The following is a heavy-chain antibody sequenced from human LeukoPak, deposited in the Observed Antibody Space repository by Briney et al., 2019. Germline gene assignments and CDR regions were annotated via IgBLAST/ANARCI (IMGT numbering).Heavy chain of an antibody. CDR1: GYTFTGYY. CDR3: ARGSGSRGRDAFDI. V-gene: IGHV1-2*04. J-gene: IGHJ3*02. CDR2: INPNSGGT. D-gene: IGHD3-10*01. Sequence: ASVKVSCKASGYTFTGYYMHWVRQAPGQGLEWMGWINPNSGGTNYAQKFQGWVTMTRETSISTAYMELSRLRSDDTAVYYCARGSGSRGRDAFDIWGQGTMVTVSS.